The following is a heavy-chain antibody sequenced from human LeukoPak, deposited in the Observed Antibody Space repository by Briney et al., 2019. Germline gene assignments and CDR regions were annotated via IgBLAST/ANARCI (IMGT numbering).Heavy chain of an antibody. CDR1: GYRFNAYW. CDR2: IYPDDSDT. Sequence: GESLKISCKGSGYRFNAYWIAWVRQMPGKGLEWMGLIYPDDSDTRYSPSFQGQVTIPADKSVRTAYLQWSSLKASDTAMYYCARPNITSYYDSRGYDAFDVWGQGTMVTVSS. CDR3: ARPNITSYYDSRGYDAFDV. D-gene: IGHD3-22*01. J-gene: IGHJ3*01. V-gene: IGHV5-51*01.